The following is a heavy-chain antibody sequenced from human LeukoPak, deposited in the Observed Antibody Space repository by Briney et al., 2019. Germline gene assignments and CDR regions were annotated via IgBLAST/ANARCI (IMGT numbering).Heavy chain of an antibody. CDR2: IYSGGST. CDR1: GFTVSSNY. D-gene: IGHD3-3*01. J-gene: IGHJ6*02. CDR3: ARGSSNYDFWSGYYPAPFYYYYYGMDV. V-gene: IGHV3-53*01. Sequence: GGSLRLSCAASGFTVSSNYMSWVRQAPGKGLEWVSVIYSGGSTYYADSVKGRFTVSRDNSKNTLYLQMNSLRAEDTAVYYCARGSSNYDFWSGYYPAPFYYYYYGMDVWGQGTRSPSP.